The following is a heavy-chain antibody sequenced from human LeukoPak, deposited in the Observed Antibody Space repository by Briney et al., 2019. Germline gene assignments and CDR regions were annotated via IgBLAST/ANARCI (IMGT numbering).Heavy chain of an antibody. J-gene: IGHJ1*01. D-gene: IGHD3-10*01. V-gene: IGHV1-69*05. Sequence: WASVKVSCKASGGTFGSYAISWVRQAPGQGLEWMGGIIPIFGTANYVQKFQGRVTITTDESTSTAYMELSSLRSEDTAVYYCASGQRGGDIQHWGQGTLVTVSS. CDR1: GGTFGSYA. CDR2: IIPIFGTA. CDR3: ASGQRGGDIQH.